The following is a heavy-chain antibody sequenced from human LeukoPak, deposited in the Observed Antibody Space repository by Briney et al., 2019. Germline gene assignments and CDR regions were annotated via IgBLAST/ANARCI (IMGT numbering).Heavy chain of an antibody. Sequence: GGSLRLSCAASGFTFSSYAMSWVRQAPGKGLEWVAVISYDGSNKYYADSVKGRFTISRDNSKNTLYLQMNSLRAEDTAVYYCASLSGYCSGGSCYYFDYWGQGTLVTVSS. CDR3: ASLSGYCSGGSCYYFDY. V-gene: IGHV3-30*04. D-gene: IGHD2-15*01. CDR1: GFTFSSYA. CDR2: ISYDGSNK. J-gene: IGHJ4*02.